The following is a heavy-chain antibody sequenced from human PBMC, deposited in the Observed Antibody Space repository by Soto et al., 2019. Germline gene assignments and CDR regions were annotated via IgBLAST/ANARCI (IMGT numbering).Heavy chain of an antibody. J-gene: IGHJ4*02. V-gene: IGHV4-59*01. CDR1: GASISSYY. D-gene: IGHD3-9*01. Sequence: SETLSLTCTVSGASISSYYWSWIRQPPGKGLEWIGYVYYTGSTTYNPSLKSRVTVSIDTSKNQFSLKVGSVTAADTAVYYCARLWTSYFGFDYWGQGTLVTVSS. CDR2: VYYTGST. CDR3: ARLWTSYFGFDY.